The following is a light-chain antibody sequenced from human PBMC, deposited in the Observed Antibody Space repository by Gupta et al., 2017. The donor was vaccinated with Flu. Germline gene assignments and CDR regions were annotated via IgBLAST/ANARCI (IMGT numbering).Light chain of an antibody. CDR1: QDISNY. V-gene: IGKV1-33*01. J-gene: IGKJ4*01. CDR2: DAS. CDR3: QQYENLLLLT. Sequence: DIQMTQSPASLSASIGDRVTITCQASQDISNYVNWYKQKPGKAPKLLIFDASNWETGVPSRFSGSGFGKDXTFTISXLQQEDVATYYCQQYENLLLLTFGXGTKVEIK.